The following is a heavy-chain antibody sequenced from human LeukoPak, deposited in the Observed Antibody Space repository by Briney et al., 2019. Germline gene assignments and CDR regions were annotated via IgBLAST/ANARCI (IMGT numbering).Heavy chain of an antibody. D-gene: IGHD3-3*01. CDR3: ARTYDFWSGYWDY. Sequence: RGSLRLSCAASGFTFSSYAMHWVRQAPGKGLECVAVISYDGSNKYYADSVKGRFTIPRDNSKNTLYLQMNSLRAEDTAVYYCARTYDFWSGYWDYWGQGTLVTVSS. V-gene: IGHV3-30-3*01. CDR1: GFTFSSYA. CDR2: ISYDGSNK. J-gene: IGHJ4*02.